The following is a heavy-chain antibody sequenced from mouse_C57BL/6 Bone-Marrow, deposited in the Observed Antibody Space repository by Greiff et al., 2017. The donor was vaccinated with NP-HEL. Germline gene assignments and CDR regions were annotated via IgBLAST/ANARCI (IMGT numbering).Heavy chain of an antibody. Sequence: QVQLQQSGAELARPGASVKLSCKASGYTFTSYGISWVKQRTGQGLEWIGEIYPRSGNTYYNEKFKGQATLTADKSSSTAYMELRSLTSEDSAVYFCASSIYYYGSSYDWYFDVWGTGTTVTVSS. CDR3: ASSIYYYGSSYDWYFDV. CDR1: GYTFTSYG. D-gene: IGHD1-1*01. J-gene: IGHJ1*03. V-gene: IGHV1-81*01. CDR2: IYPRSGNT.